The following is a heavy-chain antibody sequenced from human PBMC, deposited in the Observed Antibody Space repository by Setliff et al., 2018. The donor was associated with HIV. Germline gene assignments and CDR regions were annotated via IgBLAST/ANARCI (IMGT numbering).Heavy chain of an antibody. CDR1: GYIFNSFG. D-gene: IGHD6-13*01. CDR2: ISAYNGNT. CDR3: ARDPVSDNSAAPYYFDY. J-gene: IGHJ4*02. Sequence: ASVKVSCKASGYIFNSFGISWVRQAPGQGLEWMGWISAYNGNTKYAQKLQGRVTMTTDTSTSTGYMELRSLRSEDTAVYFCARDPVSDNSAAPYYFDYWGQGTLVTVSS. V-gene: IGHV1-18*01.